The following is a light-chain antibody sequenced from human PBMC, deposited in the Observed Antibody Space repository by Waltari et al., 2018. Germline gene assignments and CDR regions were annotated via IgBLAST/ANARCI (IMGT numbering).Light chain of an antibody. CDR1: QSVIKY. V-gene: IGKV3-20*01. CDR2: TAS. J-gene: IGKJ1*01. CDR3: QNHERLPAK. Sequence: EVVLTQSPGTLSLSTGDRATLSCRARQSVIKYLAWYQQRPVQAPRLLIYTASTRATGIADRFSGSWYWTDFSLTISRLEPEDCAVYYCQNHERLPAKFGQGTKVEIK.